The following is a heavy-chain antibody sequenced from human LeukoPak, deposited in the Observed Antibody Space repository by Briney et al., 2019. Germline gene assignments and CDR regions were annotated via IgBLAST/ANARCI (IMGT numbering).Heavy chain of an antibody. CDR2: IYSGGST. D-gene: IGHD4-23*01. J-gene: IGHJ4*02. CDR1: GFTVSSNY. CDR3: AKDREMYDYGGYFDY. V-gene: IGHV3-66*01. Sequence: GGSLRLSCAASGFTVSSNYMSWVRQAPGKGLEWVSVIYSGGSTYYADSVKGRFTISRDNSKNTLYLQMSSLRAEDTAVYYCAKDREMYDYGGYFDYWGQGTLVTVSS.